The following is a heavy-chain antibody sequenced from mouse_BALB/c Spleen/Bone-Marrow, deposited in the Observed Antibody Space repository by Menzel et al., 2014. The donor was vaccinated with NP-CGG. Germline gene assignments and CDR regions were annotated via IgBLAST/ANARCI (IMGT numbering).Heavy chain of an antibody. CDR2: ISTYYGNT. V-gene: IGHV1-67*01. CDR3: ARGLLLLDY. D-gene: IGHD1-1*01. Sequence: QVQLQQSGPELVRPGVSVKISCKGSSYTFTDYAMHWVKQSAKSLEWIGVISTYYGNTNYNQKFKGKATMTVDKSSSTAYMELARLTSEDSAVYYCARGLLLLDYWGQGTSVTVSS. CDR1: SYTFTDYA. J-gene: IGHJ4*01.